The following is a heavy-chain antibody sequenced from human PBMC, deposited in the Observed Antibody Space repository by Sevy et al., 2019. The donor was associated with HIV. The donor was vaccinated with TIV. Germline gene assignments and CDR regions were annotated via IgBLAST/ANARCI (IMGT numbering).Heavy chain of an antibody. V-gene: IGHV3-53*01. CDR2: IYSGGSI. CDR1: GFIVSSNY. J-gene: IGHJ6*02. D-gene: IGHD5-18*01. Sequence: GGSLRLSCAASGFIVSSNYMSWVRQAPGKGLEWVSVIYSGGSIYYADSVKGRFTISRDNSKNTLYLQMNSLRAEDTAVYYCARDRNTAMVIGMDVWGQGTTVTVSS. CDR3: ARDRNTAMVIGMDV.